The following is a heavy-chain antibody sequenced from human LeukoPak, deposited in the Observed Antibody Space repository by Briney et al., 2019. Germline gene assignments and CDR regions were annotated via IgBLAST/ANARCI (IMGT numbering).Heavy chain of an antibody. CDR2: ISGGRDYI. CDR1: GFTFSRYT. CDR3: ASGSGGTLDY. Sequence: PGGSLRLSCAASGFTFSRYTMNWVRQAPGKGLEWVSSISGGRDYIYYADSVNGRFTISRDNAKNSLYLQMNSLRAEDTAVYYCASGSGGTLDYWGQGTLVTVSS. V-gene: IGHV3-21*01. D-gene: IGHD3-16*01. J-gene: IGHJ4*02.